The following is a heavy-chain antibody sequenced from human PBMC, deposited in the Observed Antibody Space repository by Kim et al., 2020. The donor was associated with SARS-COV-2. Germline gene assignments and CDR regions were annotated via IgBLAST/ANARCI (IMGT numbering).Heavy chain of an antibody. V-gene: IGHV1-69*06. CDR1: GGNFNSYG. CDR2: IIPIFGTA. CDR3: ARDATGDYAMDV. D-gene: IGHD4-17*01. J-gene: IGHJ6*02. Sequence: SVKVSCKSSGGNFNSYGINWVRQAPGQGLEWMGGIIPIFGTAKHAQKFQGRVTIIADISTTTAYMEVSSLRPEDTAVYYCARDATGDYAMDVWGQGTLVIVAS.